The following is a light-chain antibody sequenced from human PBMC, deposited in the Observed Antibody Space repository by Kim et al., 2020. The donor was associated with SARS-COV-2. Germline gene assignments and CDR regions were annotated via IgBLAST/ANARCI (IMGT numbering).Light chain of an antibody. Sequence: DFQMTQSPSSLSASVGDRVTISCRASQSISNSLSWYQEKPGKAPKLLIYAASTLQSGVPSRFTGSGSGTDFTLTISSVQPEDFATYYCQQSYSVPITFGQGTRLEIK. V-gene: IGKV1-39*01. J-gene: IGKJ5*01. CDR3: QQSYSVPIT. CDR2: AAS. CDR1: QSISNS.